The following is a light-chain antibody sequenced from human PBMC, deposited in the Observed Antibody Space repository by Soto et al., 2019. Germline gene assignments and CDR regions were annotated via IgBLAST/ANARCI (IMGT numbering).Light chain of an antibody. CDR3: QEYLQWPPGM. J-gene: IGKJ1*01. CDR1: QFVSSR. Sequence: EIVVTQSPATLSGSPGERVTLSCRASQFVSSRFAGYQQRPGQVPRLLIYDPSTRAPGISARFSGCGSGTEFTLTISTLQSEDFAVYYCQEYLQWPPGMFGQGTTVDMK. CDR2: DPS. V-gene: IGKV3-15*01.